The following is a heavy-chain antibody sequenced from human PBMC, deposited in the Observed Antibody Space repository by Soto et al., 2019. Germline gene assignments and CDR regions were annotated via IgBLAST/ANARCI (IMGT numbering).Heavy chain of an antibody. J-gene: IGHJ3*02. V-gene: IGHV6-1*01. CDR2: TYYRSKWYN. CDR1: GDSVSSSSAA. D-gene: IGHD3-22*01. CDR3: ARDVTMIVVGPDAFDI. Sequence: PSQTLSLTCAISGDSVSSSSAAWNWIRQSPSRGLEWLGRTYYRSKWYNDYAVSVKSRITINPDTSKNQFSLQLNSVTPEDTAVYYCARDVTMIVVGPDAFDIWGQGTMVTVSS.